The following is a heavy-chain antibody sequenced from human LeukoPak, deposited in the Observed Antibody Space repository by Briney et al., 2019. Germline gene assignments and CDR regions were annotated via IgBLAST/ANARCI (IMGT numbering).Heavy chain of an antibody. CDR1: GFTFDDYA. CDR3: AKGGTINYYYYMDV. Sequence: QAGGSLRLSCAASGFTFDDYAMHWVRQAPGKGLEWVSGISWNSGSIDHVDSVKGRFTISRDNAKNSLYLQMNSLRAEDTALYYCAKGGTINYYYYMDVWGKGTTVTVSS. D-gene: IGHD1-26*01. V-gene: IGHV3-9*01. J-gene: IGHJ6*03. CDR2: ISWNSGSI.